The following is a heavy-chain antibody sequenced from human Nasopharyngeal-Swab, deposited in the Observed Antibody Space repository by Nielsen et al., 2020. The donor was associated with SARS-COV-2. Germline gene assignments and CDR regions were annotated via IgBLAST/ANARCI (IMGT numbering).Heavy chain of an antibody. D-gene: IGHD3-22*01. J-gene: IGHJ4*02. CDR3: ARHTDYYDSSGEIDY. V-gene: IGHV5-51*01. CDR2: IFPGDSDT. Sequence: GESLKISCKGSGYSFTRYWIGWVRQMPGKGLEWMGIIFPGDSDTRYSPSFQGQVTISADKSISTAYLQWSSLKASDTAMFYCARHTDYYDSSGEIDYWGQGTLVTVSS. CDR1: GYSFTRYW.